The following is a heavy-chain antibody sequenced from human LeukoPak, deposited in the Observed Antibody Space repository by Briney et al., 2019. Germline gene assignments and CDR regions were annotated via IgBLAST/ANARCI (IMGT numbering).Heavy chain of an antibody. D-gene: IGHD3-3*01. CDR3: ARRKVTIFGVVTLYNWFDP. Sequence: PSETLSLTCAVYGGSFSGYYWSWLRQPPGRGLEWIGEINHSGSTNYNPSLKSRVTISVDTSKNQFSLKLSSVTAADTAVYYCARRKVTIFGVVTLYNWFDPWGQGTLVTVSS. J-gene: IGHJ5*02. V-gene: IGHV4-34*01. CDR2: INHSGST. CDR1: GGSFSGYY.